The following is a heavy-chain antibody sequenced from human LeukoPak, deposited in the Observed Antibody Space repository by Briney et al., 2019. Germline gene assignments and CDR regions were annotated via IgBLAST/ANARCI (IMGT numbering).Heavy chain of an antibody. J-gene: IGHJ4*02. CDR2: IKQDGSEK. CDR1: GGSFSGYY. Sequence: ETLSLTCAVYGGSFSGYYWSWVRQAPGKGLEWVANIKQDGSEKYYVDSVKGRFTISRDNAKNSLYLQMNSLRAEDTAVYYCARDIWRGARAHDYWGQGTLVTVSS. CDR3: ARDIWRGARAHDY. V-gene: IGHV3-7*01. D-gene: IGHD1-26*01.